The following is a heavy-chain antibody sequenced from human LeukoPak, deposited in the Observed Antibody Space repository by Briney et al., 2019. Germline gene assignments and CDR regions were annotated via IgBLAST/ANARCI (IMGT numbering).Heavy chain of an antibody. CDR2: ISGSGGRT. CDR3: AKDIWFGESPDAFDI. D-gene: IGHD3-10*01. Sequence: GGSLRLSCAASGFTFSSYAMSWVRQAPGKGLEWVSAISGSGGRTYYADSVKGRFTISRDNSKNTLYLQMNSLRAEDTAVYYCAKDIWFGESPDAFDIWGQGTMVTVSS. CDR1: GFTFSSYA. V-gene: IGHV3-23*01. J-gene: IGHJ3*02.